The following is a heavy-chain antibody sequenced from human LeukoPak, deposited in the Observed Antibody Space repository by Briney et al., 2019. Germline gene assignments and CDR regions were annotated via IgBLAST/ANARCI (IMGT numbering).Heavy chain of an antibody. V-gene: IGHV4-34*01. Sequence: KPSETLSLTCAVYGGSFSGYYWSWIRQPPGKGLEWIGEINHSGSTNYNPSLKSRVTISVDTSKNQFSLKLSSVTAADTAVYYCANYHSSGWYYFDYWGQGTLVTVSS. D-gene: IGHD6-19*01. CDR1: GGSFSGYY. CDR3: ANYHSSGWYYFDY. CDR2: INHSGST. J-gene: IGHJ4*02.